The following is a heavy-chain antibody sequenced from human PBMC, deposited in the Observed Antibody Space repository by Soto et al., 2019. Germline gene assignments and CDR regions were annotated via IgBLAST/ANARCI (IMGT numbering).Heavy chain of an antibody. CDR3: ARAYDFWSGYSPNYGMDV. CDR2: ISSSSSYI. V-gene: IGHV3-21*01. D-gene: IGHD3-3*01. Sequence: GGSLRLSCAASGFTFSSYSMNWVRQAPGNGLEWVSSISSSSSYIYYADSVKGRFTISRDNAKNSLYLQMNSLRAEDTAVYYCARAYDFWSGYSPNYGMDVWGQGTTVTVSS. J-gene: IGHJ6*02. CDR1: GFTFSSYS.